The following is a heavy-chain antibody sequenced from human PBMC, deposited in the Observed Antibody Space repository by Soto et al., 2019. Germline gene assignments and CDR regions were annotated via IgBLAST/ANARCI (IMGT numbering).Heavy chain of an antibody. J-gene: IGHJ4*02. CDR3: ANPLGGSSSVDAGYSSSWYGFDY. Sequence: GGSLRLSCAASGFTFSSYAMSWVRQAPGKGLEWVSAISGSGGSTYYADSVKGRFTISRDNSKNTLYLQMNSLRAEDTAVYYCANPLGGSSSVDAGYSSSWYGFDYWGQGTLVTVSS. V-gene: IGHV3-23*01. CDR2: ISGSGGST. D-gene: IGHD6-13*01. CDR1: GFTFSSYA.